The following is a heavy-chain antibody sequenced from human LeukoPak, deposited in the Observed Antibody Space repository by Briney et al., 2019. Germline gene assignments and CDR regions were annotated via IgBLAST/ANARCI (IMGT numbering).Heavy chain of an antibody. CDR1: GGSISSGDYY. CDR2: IYYSGST. J-gene: IGHJ3*02. D-gene: IGHD3-22*01. V-gene: IGHV4-30-4*01. CDR3: ARVGGYPLSAFDI. Sequence: PSQTLSLTCTVSGGSISSGDYYWSWIRQPPGKGLEWIGYIYYSGSTYYNPSLKSRVTISVDTSKNQFSLNLNSVTAADTAVYYCARVGGYPLSAFDIWGQGTMVTVSS.